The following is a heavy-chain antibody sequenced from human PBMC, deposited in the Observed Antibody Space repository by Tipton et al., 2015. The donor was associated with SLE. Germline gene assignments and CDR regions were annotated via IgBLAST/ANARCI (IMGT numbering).Heavy chain of an antibody. V-gene: IGHV4-34*01. CDR3: ARRGDYGGNSGDAFDI. CDR1: GGSFSGYY. Sequence: TLSLTCAIYGGSFSGYYWSWIRQPPGKGLEWIGEINHSGSTNYNPSLKSRVTISVDTSKNQFSLKLSSVTAADTAVYYCARRGDYGGNSGDAFDIWGQGTMVTVSS. D-gene: IGHD4-23*01. CDR2: INHSGST. J-gene: IGHJ3*02.